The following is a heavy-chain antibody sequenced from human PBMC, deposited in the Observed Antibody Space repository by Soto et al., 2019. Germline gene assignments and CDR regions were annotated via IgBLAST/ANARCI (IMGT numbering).Heavy chain of an antibody. V-gene: IGHV3-48*02. CDR2: ISDSSGTI. J-gene: IGHJ4*02. CDR3: ARDPYSSHTVTIMDC. D-gene: IGHD4-17*01. Sequence: PGGSLRLSCAASGFTFTRHSMNWVRQAAGKGLEWISYISDSSGTIYYADSVKGRFTISRDNVQNSLYLQMNSLRDEDTAVYYCARDPYSSHTVTIMDCWGQRTQVTVSS. CDR1: GFTFTRHS.